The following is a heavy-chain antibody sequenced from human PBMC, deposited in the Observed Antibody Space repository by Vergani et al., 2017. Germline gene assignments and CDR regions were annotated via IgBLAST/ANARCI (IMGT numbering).Heavy chain of an antibody. Sequence: EVQLLQSGGGVIQPGGSVRLSCAASGFTFSACPMTWVRQAPGKGLEWVSAISARYPSTYYADSVKGRFTISRDNSKNMLYLQMNSLRAEDTAVYYCARGQSLVGVATFHPIHYYLDYWGPGTLVTVSS. D-gene: IGHD2-15*01. J-gene: IGHJ4*02. CDR3: ARGQSLVGVATFHPIHYYLDY. CDR2: ISARYPST. V-gene: IGHV3-23*01. CDR1: GFTFSACP.